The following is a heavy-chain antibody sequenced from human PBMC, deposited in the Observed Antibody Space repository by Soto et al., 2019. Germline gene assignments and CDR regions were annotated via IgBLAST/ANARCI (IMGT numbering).Heavy chain of an antibody. CDR1: GYTFTSYY. D-gene: IGHD2-15*01. CDR3: VRDRVVVADSYSSYGMDV. CDR2: INPSGGST. J-gene: IGHJ6*02. V-gene: IGHV1-46*01. Sequence: QVQLVQSGAEVKKPGASVKVSCKASGYTFTSYYMHWVRQAPGQGLEGMGIINPSGGSTSSALKFQGRVTMTREMSMSTVYMELRSLRSDDTAVYYCVRDRVVVADSYSSYGMDVWGQGTTVTVSS.